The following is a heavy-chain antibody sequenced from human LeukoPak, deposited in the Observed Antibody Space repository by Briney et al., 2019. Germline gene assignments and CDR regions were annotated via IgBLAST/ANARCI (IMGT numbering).Heavy chain of an antibody. CDR3: ARVADCSSTSCYAGWGSDWFDP. J-gene: IGHJ5*02. D-gene: IGHD2-2*01. CDR1: GGSISSSNW. CDR2: IYHSGST. Sequence: SGTLSLTCAVSGGSISSSNWRSWVRQPPGKGLEWIGEIYHSGSTNYNPSLKSRVTISVDKSKNQFSLKLSSVTAADTAVYYCARVADCSSTSCYAGWGSDWFDPWGQGTLVTVSS. V-gene: IGHV4-4*02.